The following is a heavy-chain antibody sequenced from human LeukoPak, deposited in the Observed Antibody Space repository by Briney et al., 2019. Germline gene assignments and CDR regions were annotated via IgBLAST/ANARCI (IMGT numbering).Heavy chain of an antibody. CDR1: GYSFTSYD. D-gene: IGHD2-2*02. Sequence: ASVKVSCKASGYSFTSYDINWVRQATGQGLEWMGWMNPNSGNTGYAQKFQGRVTMTRSTSISTAYMELSSLRSEDTAVYYCARGIGCTSCYTRILYYMDVWGKGTTVTVSS. CDR2: MNPNSGNT. J-gene: IGHJ6*03. CDR3: ARGIGCTSCYTRILYYMDV. V-gene: IGHV1-8*01.